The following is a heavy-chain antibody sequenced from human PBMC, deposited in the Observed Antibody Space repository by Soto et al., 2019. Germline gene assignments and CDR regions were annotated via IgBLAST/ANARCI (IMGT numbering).Heavy chain of an antibody. J-gene: IGHJ4*02. V-gene: IGHV4-34*01. CDR1: GGSFSGYY. Sequence: SETLSLTCAVYGGSFSGYYWSWIRQPPGKGLEWIGEINHSGSTNYNPSLKSRVTISVDTSKNQFSLKLSSVTAADTAVYYCARENYYDSSGLDYWGQGTLVTVSS. CDR2: INHSGST. D-gene: IGHD3-22*01. CDR3: ARENYYDSSGLDY.